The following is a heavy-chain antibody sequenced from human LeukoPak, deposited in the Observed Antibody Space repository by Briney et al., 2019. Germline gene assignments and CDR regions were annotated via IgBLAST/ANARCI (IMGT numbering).Heavy chain of an antibody. J-gene: IGHJ3*02. CDR3: AGDIAARPTDDAFDI. CDR2: IYYSGST. V-gene: IGHV4-39*02. D-gene: IGHD6-6*01. CDR1: GGSISSSSYH. Sequence: SETLSLTCTVSGGSISSSSYHWGWIRQPPGKGLEWIGSIYYSGSTYYNPSLKSRVTISVDTSKNQFSLKLSSVTAADTAVYYCAGDIAARPTDDAFDIWGQGTMVTVSS.